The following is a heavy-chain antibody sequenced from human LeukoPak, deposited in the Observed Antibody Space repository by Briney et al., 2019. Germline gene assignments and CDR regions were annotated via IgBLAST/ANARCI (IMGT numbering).Heavy chain of an antibody. Sequence: PGGSLRLSCAGSGFPFSSHGMNWVRQAPGKGLEWVSGISPGGGPTYYADSVRGRFTISRDDSKNTLYLQMNSLRAEDTAVYYCARLVTYYDILTGYYTPQRHFDYWGQGTLVTVSS. D-gene: IGHD3-9*01. CDR2: ISPGGGPT. J-gene: IGHJ4*02. CDR3: ARLVTYYDILTGYYTPQRHFDY. CDR1: GFPFSSHG. V-gene: IGHV3-23*01.